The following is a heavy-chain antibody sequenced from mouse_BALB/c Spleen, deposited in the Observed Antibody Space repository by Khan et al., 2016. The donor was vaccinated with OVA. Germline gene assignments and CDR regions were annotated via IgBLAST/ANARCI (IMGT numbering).Heavy chain of an antibody. CDR3: ARRNYFGYTFAY. J-gene: IGHJ3*01. Sequence: VQLQESGAELARPGASVKLSCKASGYTFTDYYINWVKQRTGQGLEWIGEISPGSGDTYYNEKFKGKATLTADKSSSTVYMQLSSLTAEASAVYCCARRNYFGYTFAYGGQGTLVTVSA. D-gene: IGHD1-2*01. V-gene: IGHV1-77*01. CDR1: GYTFTDYY. CDR2: ISPGSGDT.